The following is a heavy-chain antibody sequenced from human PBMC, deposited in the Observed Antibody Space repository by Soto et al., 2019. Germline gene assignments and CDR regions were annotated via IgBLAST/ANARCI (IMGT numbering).Heavy chain of an antibody. D-gene: IGHD2-8*02. V-gene: IGHV3-30*03. CDR2: ISFDGDK. Sequence: PWGSLRLSCTASGFDFSKSGIQWCRQTPGKGLEWVALISFDGDKYYVDSVKGRFTISRDNPTNTVYLQMNRLRPEDTGVYYCARDYARGWCQFWGQGTLVTVSS. J-gene: IGHJ4*02. CDR3: ARDYARGWCQF. CDR1: GFDFSKSG.